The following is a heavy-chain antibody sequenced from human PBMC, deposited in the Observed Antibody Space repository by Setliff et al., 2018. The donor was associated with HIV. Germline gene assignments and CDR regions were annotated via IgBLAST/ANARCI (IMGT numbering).Heavy chain of an antibody. V-gene: IGHV5-51*01. CDR1: GYSFTDFW. Sequence: GESLKISCKGSGYSFTDFWIGWVRQMPGKGLEWMGIIYPGDSDTTYSPSFQGQVSISVDRSASTAYLQWSSLKASDTAMYYCASLQPDAVDVWGQGTTVTVSS. CDR2: IYPGDSDT. J-gene: IGHJ6*02. CDR3: ASLQPDAVDV.